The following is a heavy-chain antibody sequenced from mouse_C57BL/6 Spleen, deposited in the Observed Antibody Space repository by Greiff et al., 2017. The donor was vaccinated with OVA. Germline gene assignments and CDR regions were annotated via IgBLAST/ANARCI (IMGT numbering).Heavy chain of an antibody. D-gene: IGHD1-1*01. Sequence: QVQLQQPGAELVKPGASVKLSCKASGYTFTSYWMHWVKQRPGQGLEWIGMIHPNSGSTNYNEKFKSKATLTVDKSSSTAYMQRSSLTSEDSAVYYSARITTVVAHWYFDVWGTGTTVTVSS. J-gene: IGHJ1*03. CDR1: GYTFTSYW. CDR2: IHPNSGST. CDR3: ARITTVVAHWYFDV. V-gene: IGHV1-64*01.